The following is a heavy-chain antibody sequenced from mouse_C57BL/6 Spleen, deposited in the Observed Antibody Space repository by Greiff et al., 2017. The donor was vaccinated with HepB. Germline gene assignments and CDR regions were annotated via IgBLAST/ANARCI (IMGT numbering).Heavy chain of an antibody. CDR3: ARDAGSSRSYWYFEV. V-gene: IGHV5-4*01. J-gene: IGHJ1*03. CDR1: GFTFSSYA. Sequence: DVMLVESGGGLVKPGGSLKLSCAASGFTFSSYAMSWVRQTPEKRLEWVATISDGGSYTYYPDNVKGRFTISRDNAKNNLYLQMSHLKSEDTAMYYCARDAGSSRSYWYFEVWGTGTTVTVSS. D-gene: IGHD1-1*01. CDR2: ISDGGSYT.